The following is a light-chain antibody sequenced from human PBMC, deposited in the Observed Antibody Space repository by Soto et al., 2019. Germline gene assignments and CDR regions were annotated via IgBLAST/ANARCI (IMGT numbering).Light chain of an antibody. V-gene: IGLV2-14*01. Sequence: QSALTQPASVSGSPGQSITISCTGTISDLGTYNYVSWYQQHPGKAPRLMIFEVRYRPSGVSYRFSGSKSGNTASLTISGLQAEDAADYYCFSYTIRSSLYVFGTGTKVTVL. J-gene: IGLJ1*01. CDR1: ISDLGTYNY. CDR3: FSYTIRSSLYV. CDR2: EVR.